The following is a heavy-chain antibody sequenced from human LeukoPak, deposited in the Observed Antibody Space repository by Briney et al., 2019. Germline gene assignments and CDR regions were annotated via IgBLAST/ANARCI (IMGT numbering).Heavy chain of an antibody. V-gene: IGHV1-2*02. CDR3: ARGDVVPAASNWFDP. J-gene: IGHJ5*02. CDR1: GYTFTGYY. D-gene: IGHD2-2*01. Sequence: ASVTVSCKASGYTFTGYYMHWVRQAPGQGLEWMGWINPNSGGTNYAQKFQGRVTMTRDTSISTAYMELSRLRSDDTAVYYCARGDVVPAASNWFDPWGQGTLVTVSS. CDR2: INPNSGGT.